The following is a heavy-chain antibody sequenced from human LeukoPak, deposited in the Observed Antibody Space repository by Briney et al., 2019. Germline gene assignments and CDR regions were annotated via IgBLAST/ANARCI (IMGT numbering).Heavy chain of an antibody. J-gene: IGHJ4*02. CDR2: ISSSSTYI. Sequence: GGSLRLSCAASGFTFSSYSMNWVRQAPGKGLEWVSSISSSSTYIYYADSVKGRFTISRDNSKNTLYLQMNSLRAEDTAVYYCAKVVCVNDYYDSSGYYGDFDYWGQGTLVTVSS. CDR3: AKVVCVNDYYDSSGYYGDFDY. CDR1: GFTFSSYS. V-gene: IGHV3-21*04. D-gene: IGHD3-22*01.